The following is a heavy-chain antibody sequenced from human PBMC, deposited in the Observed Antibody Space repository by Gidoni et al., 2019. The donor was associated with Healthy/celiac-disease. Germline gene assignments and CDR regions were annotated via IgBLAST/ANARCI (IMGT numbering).Heavy chain of an antibody. D-gene: IGHD3-3*01. CDR1: GVPFSSYA. CDR2: ISGSGGST. V-gene: IGHV3-23*01. CDR3: AKDLSRYDFWSGYYSLGLSSAYFDY. J-gene: IGHJ4*02. Sequence: EVQLLESGGGLVQPGGSLRLSCAASGVPFSSYAMRWVRQAAGKGLEWVSAISGSGGSTYYADSVKGRFTISRDNSKNTLYLQMNSLRAEDTAVYYCAKDLSRYDFWSGYYSLGLSSAYFDYWGQGTLVTVSS.